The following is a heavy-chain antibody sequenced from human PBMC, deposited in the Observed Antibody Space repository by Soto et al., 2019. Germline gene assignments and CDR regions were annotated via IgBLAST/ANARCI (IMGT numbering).Heavy chain of an antibody. CDR3: AKRITGASFDN. CDR1: GFTFSSYA. CDR2: ISGSGGST. J-gene: IGHJ4*02. Sequence: GGSLRLSCAVSGFTFSSYAMSWVRQAPGKGLEWVSAISGSGGSTFYADSVRGRFTISRDNAKNTLYLQMNSLRAEDTAVYYCAKRITGASFDNWGQGTLVTVSS. V-gene: IGHV3-23*01. D-gene: IGHD1-20*01.